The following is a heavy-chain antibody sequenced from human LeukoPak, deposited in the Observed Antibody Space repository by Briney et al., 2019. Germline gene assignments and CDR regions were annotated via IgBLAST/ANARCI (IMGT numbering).Heavy chain of an antibody. CDR1: GFTFSFYG. D-gene: IGHD4-11*01. Sequence: GGSLRLSCSASGFTFSFYGMHWVRQAPGKGLVYVSAICSDGGSTYYADSVKGRFTISRDNSKNTLSLQMRSLRPDDTAVYYCVKGRGVLTTVTTHYFDYWGQGTLVTVSS. CDR3: VKGRGVLTTVTTHYFDY. CDR2: ICSDGGST. J-gene: IGHJ4*02. V-gene: IGHV3-64D*09.